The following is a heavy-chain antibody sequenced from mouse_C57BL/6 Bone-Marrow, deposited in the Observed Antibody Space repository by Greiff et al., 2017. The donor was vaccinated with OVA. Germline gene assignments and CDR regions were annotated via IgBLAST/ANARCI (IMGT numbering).Heavy chain of an antibody. CDR3: ARDDYWFAY. D-gene: IGHD2-4*01. CDR2: IYPRSGNT. V-gene: IGHV1-81*01. J-gene: IGHJ3*01. Sequence: LVESGAELARPGASVKLSCKASGYTFTSYGISWVKQRTGQGLEWIGEIYPRSGNTYYNEKFKGKATLTADKSSSTAYMELRSLTSEDSAVYFCARDDYWFAYWGQGTLVTVSA. CDR1: GYTFTSYG.